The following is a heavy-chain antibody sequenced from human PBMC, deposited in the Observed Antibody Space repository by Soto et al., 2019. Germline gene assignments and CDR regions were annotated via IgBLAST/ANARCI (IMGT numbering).Heavy chain of an antibody. CDR1: GYTFTDYD. Sequence: ASVEVSCKTSGYTFTDYDVSWVRQASGQGLEWMGWMRPNSGKTGYVEQFQGRVTMTANTSLSTAYMELHSLRPEATAISFCARGRIGAAFWGQGTLVTVSA. V-gene: IGHV1-8*01. CDR3: ARGRIGAAF. D-gene: IGHD2-15*01. J-gene: IGHJ4*02. CDR2: MRPNSGKT.